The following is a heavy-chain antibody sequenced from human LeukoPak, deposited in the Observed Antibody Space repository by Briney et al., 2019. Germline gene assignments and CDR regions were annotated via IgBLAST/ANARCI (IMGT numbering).Heavy chain of an antibody. CDR1: GFTFSSYA. Sequence: QTGGSLRLSCAASGFTFSSYAMHWVRQAPGKGLEWVAVISYDGSNKYYADSVKGRFTISRDNSKNTLYLQMNSLRAEDTAVYYCARTGPQTNRYYYYGMDVWGQGTTVTVSS. CDR2: ISYDGSNK. V-gene: IGHV3-30*04. J-gene: IGHJ6*02. D-gene: IGHD1-1*01. CDR3: ARTGPQTNRYYYYGMDV.